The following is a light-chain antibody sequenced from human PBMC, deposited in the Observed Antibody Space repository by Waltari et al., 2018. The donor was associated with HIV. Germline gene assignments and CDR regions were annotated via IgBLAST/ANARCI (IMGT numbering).Light chain of an antibody. CDR2: GNH. V-gene: IGLV1-40*01. Sequence: QSVLTQPPSVSGAPGQRVTISCTGSSSNIGAGYDVHWYQQLPGTAPKLLIYGNHHRPAGVPDRFSGSKSDTSASLAITGLQAEDEADYYCQSFDRSLSAWVFGGGTKLTVL. CDR3: QSFDRSLSAWV. CDR1: SSNIGAGYD. J-gene: IGLJ2*01.